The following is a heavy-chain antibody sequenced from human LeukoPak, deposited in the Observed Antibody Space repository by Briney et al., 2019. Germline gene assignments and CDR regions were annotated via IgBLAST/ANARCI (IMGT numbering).Heavy chain of an antibody. Sequence: GGSLRLSCAASGFTFSSYAMSWVRQAPGKGLEWVSYISSSSSSINYADSVKGRFTISRDNAKNSLYLQMNSLRAEDTAVYYCATSPSIDYWGQGTLVTVSS. J-gene: IGHJ4*02. D-gene: IGHD6-6*01. CDR2: ISSSSSSI. V-gene: IGHV3-48*01. CDR1: GFTFSSYA. CDR3: ATSPSIDY.